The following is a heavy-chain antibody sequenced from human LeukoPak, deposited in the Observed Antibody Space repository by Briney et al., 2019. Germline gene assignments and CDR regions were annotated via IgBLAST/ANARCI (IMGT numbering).Heavy chain of an antibody. CDR3: ARGDHYYYDSSGYGL. Sequence: PSETLSLTCAVYGGSFSGYYWSWIRQPPGKGLEWIGEINHSGSTNYNPSLKSRVTISVDTSKNQFSLKLSSVTAADTAVYYCARGDHYYYDSSGYGLWGQRTMVTVSS. D-gene: IGHD3-22*01. J-gene: IGHJ3*01. V-gene: IGHV4-34*01. CDR2: INHSGST. CDR1: GGSFSGYY.